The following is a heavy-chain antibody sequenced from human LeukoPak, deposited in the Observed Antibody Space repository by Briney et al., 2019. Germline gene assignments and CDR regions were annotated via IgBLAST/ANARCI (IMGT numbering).Heavy chain of an antibody. V-gene: IGHV3-23*01. J-gene: IGHJ4*02. CDR2: ISASGADT. Sequence: PGGSLRLSCAASGFTLSSYATSWVRQAPGKGLEWVSAISASGADTYYADSVKGRFTISRDTSKNTVYLQMTSLRDEDTAVYYCAKQLDSGNYYPTGDDYWGQGTLVTVSS. CDR3: AKQLDSGNYYPTGDDY. CDR1: GFTLSSYA. D-gene: IGHD3-10*01.